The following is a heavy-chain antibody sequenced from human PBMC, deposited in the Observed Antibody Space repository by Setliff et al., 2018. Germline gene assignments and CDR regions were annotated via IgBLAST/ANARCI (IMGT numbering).Heavy chain of an antibody. J-gene: IGHJ3*02. Sequence: GGSLRLSCAASEFTFSTYWIHWVRQAPGKGLEWVSVIYSGGSTYYADSVKGRFTISRHNSKNTLYLQMNSLRAEDTAVYYCARLWYGGAFDIWGQGTMVTVSS. CDR2: IYSGGST. CDR3: ARLWYGGAFDI. D-gene: IGHD3-10*01. V-gene: IGHV3-53*04. CDR1: EFTFSTYW.